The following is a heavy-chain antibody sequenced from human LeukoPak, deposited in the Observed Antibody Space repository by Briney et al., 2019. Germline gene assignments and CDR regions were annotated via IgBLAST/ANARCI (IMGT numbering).Heavy chain of an antibody. V-gene: IGHV1-46*03. CDR3: ARVGYYDFWSGYLDY. CDR2: INPSGGST. J-gene: IGHJ4*02. CDR1: GYTFTSYY. Sequence: ASVKVSCKASGYTFTSYYMHWVRQAPGQGLEWMGIINPSGGSTSHAQKFQGRVTMTRDTSTSTVYMELSSLRSEDTAVYYCARVGYYDFWSGYLDYWGQGTLVTVSS. D-gene: IGHD3-3*01.